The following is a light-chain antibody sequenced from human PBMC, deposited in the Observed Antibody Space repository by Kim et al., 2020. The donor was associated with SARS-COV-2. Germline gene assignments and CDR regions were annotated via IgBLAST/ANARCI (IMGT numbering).Light chain of an antibody. Sequence: LPPGARAPPSCRASQSVASSYLAWYQHKPGLAPSLLIYGAFNRATSIPDRCSGSGSGTDFTLTISRLDPEVSAVYYCQRYGRSLYSFGQGTKLEI. V-gene: IGKV3-20*01. J-gene: IGKJ2*03. CDR1: QSVASSY. CDR3: QRYGRSLYS. CDR2: GAF.